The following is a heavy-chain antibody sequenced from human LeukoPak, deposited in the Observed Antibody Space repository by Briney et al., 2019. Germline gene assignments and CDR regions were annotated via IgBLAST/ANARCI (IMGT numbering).Heavy chain of an antibody. V-gene: IGHV3-48*01. Sequence: QPGGSLRLSCAASGFTFSSYSMNWVRQAPGKGLEWVSYISSSSSTIYYADSVKGRFTISRDNAKNSLYLQMNSLRSEDTAVYYCARYLTAGGPRLNYYMDVWGKGTTVTVSS. CDR3: ARYLTAGGPRLNYYMDV. J-gene: IGHJ6*03. D-gene: IGHD2-2*01. CDR2: ISSSSSTI. CDR1: GFTFSSYS.